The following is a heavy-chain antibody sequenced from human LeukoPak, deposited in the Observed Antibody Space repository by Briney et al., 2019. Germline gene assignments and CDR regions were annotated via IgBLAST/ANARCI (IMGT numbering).Heavy chain of an antibody. D-gene: IGHD6-13*01. Sequence: GGSLRLSCAASGFTFSDYYMSWIRQAREKGLEWVSYISSSSSYTNYADSVKGRFTISRDNAKNSLYLQMNSLRAEDTAVYYCARCSSSWDFDYWGQGTLVTVSS. V-gene: IGHV3-11*03. CDR2: ISSSSSYT. CDR1: GFTFSDYY. J-gene: IGHJ4*02. CDR3: ARCSSSWDFDY.